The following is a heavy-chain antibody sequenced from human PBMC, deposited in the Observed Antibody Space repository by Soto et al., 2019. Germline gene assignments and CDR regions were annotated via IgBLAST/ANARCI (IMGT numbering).Heavy chain of an antibody. V-gene: IGHV1-3*01. CDR3: ARGVTVAGFDY. D-gene: IGHD6-19*01. J-gene: IGHJ4*02. Sequence: QVQLVQSGAEVKKPGASVKVSCKASGYTFTSYAMHWVRQAPGQRLEWMGWINAGNGNTKYSQKFQGRVTITRDTSASTAYIELSSLRSEDTAVYYSARGVTVAGFDYWGQGTLVTVSS. CDR1: GYTFTSYA. CDR2: INAGNGNT.